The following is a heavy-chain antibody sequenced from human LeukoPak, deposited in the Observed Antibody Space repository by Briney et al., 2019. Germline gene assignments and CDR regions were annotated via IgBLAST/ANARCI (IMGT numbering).Heavy chain of an antibody. CDR2: IWYDGTNK. D-gene: IGHD2-15*01. J-gene: IGHJ5*02. Sequence: GGSLRLSCAASGFTFTGYGSHWVRQAPGKGLEWVAVIWYDGTNKYYADSVKGRFIISRDNSKNTLYLQMNSLRAEDTAVYYCAKDGSGGGWKWFDPWGQGTLVTVSS. CDR1: GFTFTGYG. V-gene: IGHV3-33*06. CDR3: AKDGSGGGWKWFDP.